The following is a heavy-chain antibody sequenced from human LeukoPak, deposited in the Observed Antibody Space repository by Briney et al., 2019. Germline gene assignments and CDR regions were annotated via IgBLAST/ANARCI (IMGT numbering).Heavy chain of an antibody. Sequence: SETLSLTCTVSGGSISSSSYYWGWIRQPPGKGLEWIGSIYYSGSTYYNPSLKSRVTISVDTSKNQFSLKLSSMTAADTAVYYCARVASSVRDDAFDIWGQGTMVTVSS. V-gene: IGHV4-39*01. CDR1: GGSISSSSYY. CDR2: IYYSGST. J-gene: IGHJ3*02. CDR3: ARVASSVRDDAFDI. D-gene: IGHD6-19*01.